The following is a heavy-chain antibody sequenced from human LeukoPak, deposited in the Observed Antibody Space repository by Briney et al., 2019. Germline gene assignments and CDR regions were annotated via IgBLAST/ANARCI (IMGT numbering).Heavy chain of an antibody. Sequence: ASVKVSCKASGYTFTGYYMHWVRQAPGQGLEWMGWINPNSGGTNYAQKFQGRVTMTEDTSTDTAYMELSSLRSEDTAVYYCATDHRGYCSSTSCYKGWYFDLWGRGTLVTVSS. J-gene: IGHJ2*01. D-gene: IGHD2-2*02. CDR2: INPNSGGT. CDR3: ATDHRGYCSSTSCYKGWYFDL. CDR1: GYTFTGYY. V-gene: IGHV1-2*02.